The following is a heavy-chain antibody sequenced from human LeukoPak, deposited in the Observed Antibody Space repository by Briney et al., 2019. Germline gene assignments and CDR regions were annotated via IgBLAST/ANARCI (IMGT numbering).Heavy chain of an antibody. CDR1: GFTFSSYG. J-gene: IGHJ6*03. D-gene: IGHD2-2*01. CDR2: IRYDGSNK. V-gene: IGHV3-30*02. CDR3: AKDGGYCSSTSCYFNHYYYYMDV. Sequence: GGSLRLSCAASGFTFSSYGMHWVRQAPGKGLEWVAFIRYDGSNKYYADSVKGRFTISRDNSKNTLYPQMNSLRAEDTAVYYCAKDGGYCSSTSCYFNHYYYYMDVRGKGTTVTVSS.